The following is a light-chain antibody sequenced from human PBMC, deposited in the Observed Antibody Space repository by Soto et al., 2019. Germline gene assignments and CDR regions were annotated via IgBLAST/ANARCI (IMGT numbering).Light chain of an antibody. CDR1: QSVSSN. J-gene: IGKJ4*01. CDR3: QQYNNWPPLT. Sequence: EIVMTQSPATLSVSPGERATLSCRASQSVSSNLAWYQQKPGQVPRLLIYGASTRATGIPARFSGSRSGTEFTLTISSLQSEDVAVYYCQQYNNWPPLTFGGGTKVEIK. V-gene: IGKV3-15*01. CDR2: GAS.